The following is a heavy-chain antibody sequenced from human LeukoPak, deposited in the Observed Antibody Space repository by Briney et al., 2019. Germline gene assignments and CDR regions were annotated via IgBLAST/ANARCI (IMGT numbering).Heavy chain of an antibody. J-gene: IGHJ4*02. CDR2: ISGGGGST. CDR1: GLTLSTYA. CDR3: AKDKIVVAGNFDY. D-gene: IGHD3-22*01. Sequence: GGSLRLSCAASGLTLSTYAMSWVRQAPGKGLEWVSAISGGGGSTYYADSVKGRFIISRDNSKNTLYLQMNSLRAEDTPVYYCAKDKIVVAGNFDYWGQGTLVTVSS. V-gene: IGHV3-23*01.